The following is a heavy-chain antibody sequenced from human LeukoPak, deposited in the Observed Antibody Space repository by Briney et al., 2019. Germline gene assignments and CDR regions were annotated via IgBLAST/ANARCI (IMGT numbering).Heavy chain of an antibody. CDR2: IYYSGTT. Sequence: SETLSLTCTVSGGSISSSPYYWGWIRQPPGNGLEWIGSIYYSGTTPYSPSLESRVTISVDTSKNQFSLKLASVTAADTAIYYCTKGAGGFSYYNWFDPWGQGTLVTVSS. CDR3: TKGAGGFSYYNWFDP. V-gene: IGHV4-39*07. D-gene: IGHD5-18*01. CDR1: GGSISSSPYY. J-gene: IGHJ5*02.